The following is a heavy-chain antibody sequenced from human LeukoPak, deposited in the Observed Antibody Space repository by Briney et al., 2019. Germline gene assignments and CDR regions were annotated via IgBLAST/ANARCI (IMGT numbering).Heavy chain of an antibody. CDR3: ARVFLRFSYYYYMDV. D-gene: IGHD5/OR15-5a*01. J-gene: IGHJ6*03. CDR1: GFTFSSYS. CDR2: ISSSSSYI. Sequence: PGGSLRLSCAASGFTFSSYSMNWVRQAPGKGLEWVSSISSSSSYIYYADSVKGRFTISRDNAKNSLYLQMNSLRAEDTALYYCARVFLRFSYYYYMDVWGKGTTVTVSS. V-gene: IGHV3-21*04.